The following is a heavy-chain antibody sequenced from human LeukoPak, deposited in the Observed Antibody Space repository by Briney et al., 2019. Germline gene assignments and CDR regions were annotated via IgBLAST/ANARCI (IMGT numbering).Heavy chain of an antibody. V-gene: IGHV4-38-2*02. CDR2: IYYSGST. CDR3: ARDGRDGYNPYYFDY. CDR1: GYSISSNYY. D-gene: IGHD5-24*01. Sequence: SETLSLTCTVSGYSISSNYYWGWIRQPPGKGLEWIGSIYYSGSTYSNPSLKSRVTVSVDTSRNQFSLKLSSVTAADTAVYYCARDGRDGYNPYYFDYWGQGTLVTVSS. J-gene: IGHJ4*02.